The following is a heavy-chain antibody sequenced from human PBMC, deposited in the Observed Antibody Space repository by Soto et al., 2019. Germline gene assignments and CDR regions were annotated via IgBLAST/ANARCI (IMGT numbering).Heavy chain of an antibody. J-gene: IGHJ6*02. CDR1: GYTFTSYG. V-gene: IGHV1-18*01. CDR3: ESLPPGDYGIDYYYGMDV. D-gene: IGHD4-17*01. Sequence: QVQLVQSGAEVKKPGASVKVSCKASGYTFTSYGISWVRQAPGQGLEWMGWISAYNGNTNYAQKLQGRVTMTTDTSTSTAYMEPRSLRSDDTAVYYCESLPPGDYGIDYYYGMDVWGQGTTVTVSS. CDR2: ISAYNGNT.